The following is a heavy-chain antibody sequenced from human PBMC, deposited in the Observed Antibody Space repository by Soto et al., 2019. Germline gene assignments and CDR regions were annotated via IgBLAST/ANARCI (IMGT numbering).Heavy chain of an antibody. D-gene: IGHD6-19*01. CDR1: GFTFSSYG. J-gene: IGHJ4*02. Sequence: QVQLMESGGGVVQPGRSLRLSCAASGFTFSSYGMHWVRQAPGKGLEWVAVISYDGSNKYYADSVKGRFTISRDNSKNTLYLQMNSLRAEDTAVYYCAKERAVAGTVLDYWGQGTLVTVSS. CDR3: AKERAVAGTVLDY. V-gene: IGHV3-30*18. CDR2: ISYDGSNK.